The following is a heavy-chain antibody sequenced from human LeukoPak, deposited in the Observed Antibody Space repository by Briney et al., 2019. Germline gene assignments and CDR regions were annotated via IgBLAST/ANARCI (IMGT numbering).Heavy chain of an antibody. V-gene: IGHV1-18*01. CDR2: ISAYNGNT. D-gene: IGHD3-16*01. Sequence: ASVKVSCKASGYTFTSYGISWVRQAPGQGLEWMGWISAYNGNTNYAQKLQGRVTMTTDTSTSTAYMELRSLRSDDTAVYYCASSGVMKVPPDGFDYWGQGTLVTVSS. J-gene: IGHJ4*02. CDR1: GYTFTSYG. CDR3: ASSGVMKVPPDGFDY.